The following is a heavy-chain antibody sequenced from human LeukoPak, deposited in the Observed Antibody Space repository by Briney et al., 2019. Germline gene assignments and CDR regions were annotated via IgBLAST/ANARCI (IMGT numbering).Heavy chain of an antibody. CDR3: ANNYGGGVSY. D-gene: IGHD4-23*01. Sequence: GGSLRLSCAASGFTFSSYSMNWVRQAPGKGLEWVSSISSSSSYIYYADSVKGRSTISRDNAKNSLYLQMNSLRAEDTAVYYCANNYGGGVSYWGQGTLVTVSS. CDR2: ISSSSSYI. V-gene: IGHV3-21*01. CDR1: GFTFSSYS. J-gene: IGHJ4*02.